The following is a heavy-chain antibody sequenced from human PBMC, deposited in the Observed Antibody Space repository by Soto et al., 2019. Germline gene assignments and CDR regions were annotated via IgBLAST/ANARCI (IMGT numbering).Heavy chain of an antibody. J-gene: IGHJ4*02. D-gene: IGHD6-19*01. V-gene: IGHV3-73*01. CDR1: GFTFSGSA. Sequence: VGSLRLSCAASGFTFSGSAMHWVRQASGKGLEWVGRIRSKANSYATAYAASVKGRFTISRDDSKNTAYLQMNSLKTEDTAVYYCTRHPDIPYSSGWRTDYWGQGTLVTVSS. CDR2: IRSKANSYAT. CDR3: TRHPDIPYSSGWRTDY.